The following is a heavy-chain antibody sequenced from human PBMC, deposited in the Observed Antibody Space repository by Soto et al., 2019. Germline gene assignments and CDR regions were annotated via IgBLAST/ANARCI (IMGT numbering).Heavy chain of an antibody. J-gene: IGHJ4*02. CDR3: ATWERAGVSITHFDY. CDR2: IYYSGST. Sequence: SETQSLTCTVSGGSISSGDYYWSWIRQPPGKGLEWIGYIYYSGSTYYNPSLKSRVTISVDTSKNQFSLKLSAVTAADTAVYYCATWERAGVSITHFDYWGQGTLVTVSS. V-gene: IGHV4-30-4*01. D-gene: IGHD3-3*01. CDR1: GGSISSGDYY.